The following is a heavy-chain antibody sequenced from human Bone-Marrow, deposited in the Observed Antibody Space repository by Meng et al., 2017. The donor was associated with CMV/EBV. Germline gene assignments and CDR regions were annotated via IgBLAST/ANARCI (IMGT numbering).Heavy chain of an antibody. CDR3: ARESSGRGLDP. CDR1: GLTFSNYW. D-gene: IGHD6-25*01. CDR2: IKPDGTTT. J-gene: IGHJ5*02. V-gene: IGHV3-74*01. Sequence: WAASGLTFSNYWMHWVRQAPGKGLVWVSHIKPDGTTTGYADSVRGRFNISRDNAKNTLYLQMNSLRVEDTAVYYCARESSGRGLDPWGQGTLVTVSS.